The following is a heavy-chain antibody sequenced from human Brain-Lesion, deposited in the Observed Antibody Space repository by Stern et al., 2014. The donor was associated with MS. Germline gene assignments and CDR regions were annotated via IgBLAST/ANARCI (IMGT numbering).Heavy chain of an antibody. CDR1: GGSVSSTSYA. Sequence: QVQLQESGPGLVKPSETLSLTCTVAGGSVSSTSYAWAWIRQPPGKGLEWIGTIYYSGNTYYSPSLKSRLTISLDTSKNPFFLQLRSVTAADTAVYYCAGEEDIRYCSGGSCTGNWFDPWGQGTLVTVSS. V-gene: IGHV4-39*01. CDR2: IYYSGNT. CDR3: AGEEDIRYCSGGSCTGNWFDP. J-gene: IGHJ5*02. D-gene: IGHD2-15*01.